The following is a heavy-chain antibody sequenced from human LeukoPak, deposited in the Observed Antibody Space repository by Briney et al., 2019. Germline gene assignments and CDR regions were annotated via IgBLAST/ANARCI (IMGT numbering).Heavy chain of an antibody. D-gene: IGHD1-1*01. J-gene: IGHJ5*02. CDR3: ARERNWFDP. V-gene: IGHV4-34*01. CDR2: INHSGST. CDR1: GGSISSYY. Sequence: SETLSLTCTVSGGSISSYYWSWIRQPPGKGLEWIGEINHSGSTNYNPSLKSRVTISVDTSKNQFSLKLSSVTAADTAVYYCARERNWFDPWGQGTLVTVSS.